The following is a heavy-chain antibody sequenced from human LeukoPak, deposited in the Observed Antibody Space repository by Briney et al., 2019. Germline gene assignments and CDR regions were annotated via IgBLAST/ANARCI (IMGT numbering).Heavy chain of an antibody. Sequence: PGRSLRLSCAASGFTFDHYAMHWVRHAPGKGLEWVSGISWNSGSIGYADSVKGRFTISRDNAKNSLYLQMNSLRAEDTALYYCAKEHQAPRRDFDYWGQGALVTVSS. CDR1: GFTFDHYA. V-gene: IGHV3-9*01. J-gene: IGHJ4*02. CDR3: AKEHQAPRRDFDY. CDR2: ISWNSGSI.